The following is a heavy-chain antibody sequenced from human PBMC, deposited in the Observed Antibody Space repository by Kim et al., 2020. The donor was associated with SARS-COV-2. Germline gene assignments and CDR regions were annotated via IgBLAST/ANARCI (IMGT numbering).Heavy chain of an antibody. D-gene: IGHD3-10*01. V-gene: IGHV3-33*06. CDR2: IWYDGSNK. CDR3: AKGDGSGSYSVYYGMAV. CDR1: GFTFSSYA. J-gene: IGHJ6*02. Sequence: GGSLRLSCAASGFTFSSYAMHWVRQAPGKGLEWVAVIWYDGSNKYYADSVKGRFTISRDNSKNTLYLQMNSLRAEDTAVYYCAKGDGSGSYSVYYGMAVWGQGTTVTVPS.